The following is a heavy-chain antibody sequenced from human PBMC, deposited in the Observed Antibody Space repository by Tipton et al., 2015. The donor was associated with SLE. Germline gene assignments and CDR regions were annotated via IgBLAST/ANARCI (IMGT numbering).Heavy chain of an antibody. CDR2: IRSKAYGGTT. CDR1: GFTFGDYA. D-gene: IGHD5-24*01. J-gene: IGHJ4*02. Sequence: SLRLSCTASGFTFGDYAMGWVRQAPGKGLEWVGFIRSKAYGGTTEYAASVKGRFTISRDDSKNIVYLQMNNLKIEDTAVYYCTRGGMDGYGNFEFWGQGTAVTVSS. V-gene: IGHV3-49*04. CDR3: TRGGMDGYGNFEF.